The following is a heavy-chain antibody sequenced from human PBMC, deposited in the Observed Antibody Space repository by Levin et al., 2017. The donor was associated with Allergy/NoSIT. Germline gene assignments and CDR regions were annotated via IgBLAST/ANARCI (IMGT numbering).Heavy chain of an antibody. D-gene: IGHD2-8*01. CDR2: ISSSSSTI. Sequence: PGGSLRLSCAASGFTFSSYSMNWVRQAPGKGLEWVSYISSSSSTIYYADSVKGRFTISRDNAKNSLYLQMNSLRAEDTAVYYCARDCTNGVCDLGAFDIWGQGTMVTVSS. CDR3: ARDCTNGVCDLGAFDI. V-gene: IGHV3-48*01. CDR1: GFTFSSYS. J-gene: IGHJ3*02.